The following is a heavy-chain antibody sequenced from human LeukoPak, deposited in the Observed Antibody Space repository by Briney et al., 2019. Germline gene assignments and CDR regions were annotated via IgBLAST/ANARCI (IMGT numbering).Heavy chain of an antibody. Sequence: GGSLRLSCAASGFTFSSYAMSWVRQAPGKGLEWVSAISGSGGSTYYADSVKGRFTISRDNSKNTLYLQMNSLRAEDTAVYYCAKDFSSSVYYYYMDVWGKGTTVTVFS. CDR2: ISGSGGST. V-gene: IGHV3-23*01. CDR3: AKDFSSSVYYYYMDV. D-gene: IGHD6-13*01. J-gene: IGHJ6*03. CDR1: GFTFSSYA.